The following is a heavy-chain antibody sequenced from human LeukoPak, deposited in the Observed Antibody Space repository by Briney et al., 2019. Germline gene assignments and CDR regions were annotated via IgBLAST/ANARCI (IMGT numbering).Heavy chain of an antibody. J-gene: IGHJ4*02. Sequence: GASVKVSCKASGYTFTGYYIHWVRQAPGQGLEWMGWINPNTGGTNYAQKFQGRVTMTRDTSISTAYMELSRLRSGDTAVYYCAGGLTSGSDYWGQGTLVTVSS. CDR3: AGGLTSGSDY. CDR2: INPNTGGT. CDR1: GYTFTGYY. V-gene: IGHV1-2*02. D-gene: IGHD3-16*01.